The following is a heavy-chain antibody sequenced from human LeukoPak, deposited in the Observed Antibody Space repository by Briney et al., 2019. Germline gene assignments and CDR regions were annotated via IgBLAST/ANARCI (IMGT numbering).Heavy chain of an antibody. D-gene: IGHD2-2*02. Sequence: ASVKVSCKASGYTFTGYYIHWVRQAPGQRLEWMGWSHPNSGDTNYAQNFQGRVTISRDTSISTAYLDLSRLRSDDTAVFYCARGGYCSSSTCYTKLYTWGQGTLVTVSS. CDR2: SHPNSGDT. V-gene: IGHV1-2*02. J-gene: IGHJ5*02. CDR3: ARGGYCSSSTCYTKLYT. CDR1: GYTFTGYY.